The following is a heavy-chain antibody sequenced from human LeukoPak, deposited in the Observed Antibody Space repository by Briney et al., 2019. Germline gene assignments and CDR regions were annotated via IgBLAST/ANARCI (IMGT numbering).Heavy chain of an antibody. V-gene: IGHV3-11*04. CDR2: ISSSGSTI. Sequence: GGSLRLSCAASGFTFSTYAMSWIRQAPGKGLEWVSYISSSGSTIYYADSVKGRFTISRDNAKNSLYLQMNSLRAEDTAVYYCARSGIRGAMYYYYYYMDVWGKGTTVTVSS. CDR3: ARSGIRGAMYYYYYYMDV. D-gene: IGHD3-16*01. CDR1: GFTFSTYA. J-gene: IGHJ6*03.